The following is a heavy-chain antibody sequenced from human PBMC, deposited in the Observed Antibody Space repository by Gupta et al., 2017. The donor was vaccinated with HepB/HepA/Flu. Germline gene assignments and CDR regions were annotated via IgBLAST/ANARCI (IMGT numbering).Heavy chain of an antibody. Sequence: EVQLVESGGGSVQPGGSLRLSCAASGFPFRSHWVHWVRPAPGKGLVWVSRINKDGSSTNYADSVEGRFTSSRNNTKNTLLLQKNSLRAEDTAVYYCTRGMSIAGRATFDYWGQGTLVTVSS. D-gene: IGHD6-6*01. V-gene: IGHV3-74*01. J-gene: IGHJ4*02. CDR3: TRGMSIAGRATFDY. CDR2: INKDGSST. CDR1: GFPFRSHW.